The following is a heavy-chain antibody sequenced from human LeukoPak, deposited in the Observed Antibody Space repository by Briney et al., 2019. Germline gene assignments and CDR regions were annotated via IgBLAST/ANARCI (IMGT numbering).Heavy chain of an antibody. Sequence: GGSLRLSFAASGFTFSSYAMSWVRQAPGKGLEWVSAISGSGGSTYYADSVKGRFTISRDNSKNTLYLQMNSLRAEDTALYYCAKDYDTYGSGLGDAFDIWGQGTMVTVSS. D-gene: IGHD3-10*01. CDR1: GFTFSSYA. V-gene: IGHV3-23*01. J-gene: IGHJ3*02. CDR2: ISGSGGST. CDR3: AKDYDTYGSGLGDAFDI.